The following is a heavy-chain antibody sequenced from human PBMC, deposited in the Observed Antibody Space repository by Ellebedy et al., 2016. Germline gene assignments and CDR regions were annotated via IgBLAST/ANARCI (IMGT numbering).Heavy chain of an antibody. D-gene: IGHD6-13*01. CDR3: AKGSAYSSSQFDWFDP. CDR2: FDPEDGET. J-gene: IGHJ5*02. V-gene: IGHV1-24*01. Sequence: ASVKVSXXVSGYTLTELSMHWVRQAPGKGLEWMGGFDPEDGETIYAQKFQGRVTMTEDTSTDTAYMELSSLRSEDTAVYYCAKGSAYSSSQFDWFDPWGQGTLVTVSS. CDR1: GYTLTELS.